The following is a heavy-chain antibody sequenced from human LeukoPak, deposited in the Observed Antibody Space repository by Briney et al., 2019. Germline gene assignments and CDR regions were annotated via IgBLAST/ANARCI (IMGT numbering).Heavy chain of an antibody. Sequence: PSQTLSLTCTVSGGSISSGGYYWSWIRQHPGKGLEWIGYIYYSGSTYYNPSLKSRVTISVDTSKNQFSLKLSSVTAADTAVYYCARAHSRRYDSSGYYIDYWGQGTLVTVSS. V-gene: IGHV4-31*03. J-gene: IGHJ4*02. CDR3: ARAHSRRYDSSGYYIDY. CDR2: IYYSGST. CDR1: GGSISSGGYY. D-gene: IGHD3-22*01.